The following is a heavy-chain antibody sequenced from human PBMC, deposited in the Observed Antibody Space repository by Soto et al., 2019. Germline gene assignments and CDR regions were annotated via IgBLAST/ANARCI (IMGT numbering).Heavy chain of an antibody. CDR1: GFIFSSYG. Sequence: QVQLVESGGGVVQPGRSLRLSCAASGFIFSSYGMHWVRQAPGKGLEWVAVISYDGINKNHADSVKGRFTISRDNSKNTLRLQMNSLRAEDTAVYYCAKDQSGYDHYAMDVWGQGTAVTVSS. CDR2: ISYDGINK. CDR3: AKDQSGYDHYAMDV. D-gene: IGHD3-3*01. J-gene: IGHJ6*02. V-gene: IGHV3-30*18.